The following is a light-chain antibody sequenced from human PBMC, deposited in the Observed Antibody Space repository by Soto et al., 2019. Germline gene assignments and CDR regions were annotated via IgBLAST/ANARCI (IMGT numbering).Light chain of an antibody. J-gene: IGLJ2*01. V-gene: IGLV3-1*01. CDR2: EDT. CDR1: KLGDKH. CDR3: QAWDSSTAV. Sequence: SYELTQPPSVSVPPGRTASITCSGDKLGDKHASWYQQKPGQSPVLVIYEDTKRPSGIPERFSGFNSGNTATLTISGTRGMDEADYYCQAWDSSTAVFGGGTKLTVL.